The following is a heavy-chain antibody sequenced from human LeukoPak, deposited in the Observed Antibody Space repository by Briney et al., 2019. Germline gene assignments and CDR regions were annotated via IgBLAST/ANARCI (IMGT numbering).Heavy chain of an antibody. CDR3: ARDIMVRGVIKRSGMDV. Sequence: PSETLSLTCAVYGGSFSGYYWSWIRHPPGKGLEWIGEINHSGSTNYNPSLKSRVTISVDTSKNQFSLKLSSVTAADTAVYYCARDIMVRGVIKRSGMDVWGKGTTVTVSS. CDR1: GGSFSGYY. D-gene: IGHD3-10*01. CDR2: INHSGST. J-gene: IGHJ6*04. V-gene: IGHV4-34*01.